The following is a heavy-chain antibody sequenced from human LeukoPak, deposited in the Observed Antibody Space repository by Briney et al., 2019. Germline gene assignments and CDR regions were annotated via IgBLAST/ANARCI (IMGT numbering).Heavy chain of an antibody. V-gene: IGHV1-18*01. J-gene: IGHJ4*02. D-gene: IGHD2-15*01. CDR2: ISGYNGNT. CDR1: GYTFATYG. Sequence: APVKVSCKASGYTFATYGISWFRQAPGQGLEWMGWISGYNGNTNHAQKFQGRVTMTTDTSTSTAYMELRSLRSDDTAVYYCARLYCSGANCYPIYGDPFDYWGQGTLVTASS. CDR3: ARLYCSGANCYPIYGDPFDY.